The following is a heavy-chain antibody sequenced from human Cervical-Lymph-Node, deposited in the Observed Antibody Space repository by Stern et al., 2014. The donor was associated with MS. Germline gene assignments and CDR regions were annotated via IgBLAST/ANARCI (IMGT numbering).Heavy chain of an antibody. CDR2: LIPFYGAT. D-gene: IGHD4-11*01. CDR3: ALRRSYYVF. Sequence: EQLEESGSEVKKPGSSVKVSCKPSGDTFSNYALSWVRQAPGQGLEWVGGLIPFYGATRYGRKFQGRVTITPEESTGTAFMELTNLTSDDTAIYYCALRRSYYVFWGQGTLITVSS. J-gene: IGHJ4*02. V-gene: IGHV1-69*01. CDR1: GDTFSNYA.